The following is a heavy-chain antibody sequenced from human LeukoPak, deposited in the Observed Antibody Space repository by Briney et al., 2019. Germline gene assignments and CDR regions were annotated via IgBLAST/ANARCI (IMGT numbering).Heavy chain of an antibody. V-gene: IGHV3-21*01. CDR2: ISATSSYI. J-gene: IGHJ3*02. Sequence: GKSLRLSCAASGFTFSSYSMNWVRQTPGKGLEWVSSISATSSYIYYADSARGRFTISRDNAKNSLYLQMNSLRAEDTAVYYCARDKTEQWLVLEAFDIWGQGTVVTVS. CDR1: GFTFSSYS. D-gene: IGHD6-19*01. CDR3: ARDKTEQWLVLEAFDI.